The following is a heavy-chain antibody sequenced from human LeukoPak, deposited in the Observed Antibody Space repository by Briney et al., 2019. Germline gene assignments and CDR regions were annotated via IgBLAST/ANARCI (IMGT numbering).Heavy chain of an antibody. V-gene: IGHV3-48*03. J-gene: IGHJ4*02. Sequence: GGSLRLSCAASGFTFSSYEMNWVRQAPGKGLEWVSYISNGGSPIYYADSVKGRFTISRDNAKNSLYLQMNSLRAEDTAVYYCARKYCSSTSCLFDYWGQGTLVTVSS. CDR3: ARKYCSSTSCLFDY. CDR1: GFTFSSYE. D-gene: IGHD2-2*01. CDR2: ISNGGSPI.